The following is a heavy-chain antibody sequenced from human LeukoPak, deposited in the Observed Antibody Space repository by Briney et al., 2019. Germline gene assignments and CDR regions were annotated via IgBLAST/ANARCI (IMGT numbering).Heavy chain of an antibody. J-gene: IGHJ4*02. D-gene: IGHD3-10*01. V-gene: IGHV4-4*02. CDR3: ARNGHYSLDY. Sequence: PGGSLRLSCEASGFTFSSYAMGWVRQPPGKGLEWFGEILHTGNTNYNPSLKSRVTISVDKSNNQFSLKLSSVTAADTAVYYCARNGHYSLDYWGQGTLVTVSS. CDR2: ILHTGNT. CDR1: GFTFSSYAM.